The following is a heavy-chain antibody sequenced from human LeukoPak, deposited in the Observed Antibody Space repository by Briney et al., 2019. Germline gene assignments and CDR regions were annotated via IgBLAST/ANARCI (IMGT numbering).Heavy chain of an antibody. CDR2: ISNNDGTT. Sequence: GGSLRLSCAASGFTFSSYAMSWVRQAPGKGLEWVSTISNNDGTTYYADSVKGRFTISRDNSKNTLYLQMNSLRVEDTAVYYCAKAGMTRFDYWGQGIMVTVSS. CDR1: GFTFSSYA. CDR3: AKAGMTRFDY. V-gene: IGHV3-23*01. D-gene: IGHD1-20*01. J-gene: IGHJ4*02.